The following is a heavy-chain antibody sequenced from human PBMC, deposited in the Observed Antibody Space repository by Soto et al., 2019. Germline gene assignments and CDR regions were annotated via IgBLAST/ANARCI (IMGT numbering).Heavy chain of an antibody. CDR1: GGSISSYY. Sequence: SETLSLTCTVSGGSISSYYWSWIRQPPGKGLEWIGYIYYSGSTNYNPSLKSRVTISVDTSKNQFSLKLSSVTAADTAVYYCARHLSARRECDYWGQGTLVTVSS. J-gene: IGHJ4*02. D-gene: IGHD6-6*01. V-gene: IGHV4-59*08. CDR3: ARHLSARRECDY. CDR2: IYYSGST.